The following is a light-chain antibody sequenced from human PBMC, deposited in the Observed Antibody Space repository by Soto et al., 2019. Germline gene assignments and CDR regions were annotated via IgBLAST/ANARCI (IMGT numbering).Light chain of an antibody. J-gene: IGLJ3*02. Sequence: QSALTQPASVSGSPGQSITISCTGTSGDIGTYNLVSWYQQYPGRAPKLIIFEGNKRPSGVSSRFSASKSGYTASLAISGLQVEDEAEYFCGSFTTSRIWVFGGGTKLTVL. CDR3: GSFTTSRIWV. CDR1: SGDIGTYNL. CDR2: EGN. V-gene: IGLV2-14*02.